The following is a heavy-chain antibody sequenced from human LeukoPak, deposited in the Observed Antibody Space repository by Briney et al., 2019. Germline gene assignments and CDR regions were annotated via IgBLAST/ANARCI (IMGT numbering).Heavy chain of an antibody. CDR3: ARDFGVIVAGYMDV. CDR2: INPNSGGT. V-gene: IGHV1-2*02. D-gene: IGHD2/OR15-2a*01. Sequence: ASVKVSCKASEYTFTGYYMHWVRQAPGQGLEWMGWINPNSGGTNYAQKFQGRVTMTRDTSISTAYMELSRLRSDDTAVYYCARDFGVIVAGYMDVWGKGTTVTVS. J-gene: IGHJ6*03. CDR1: EYTFTGYY.